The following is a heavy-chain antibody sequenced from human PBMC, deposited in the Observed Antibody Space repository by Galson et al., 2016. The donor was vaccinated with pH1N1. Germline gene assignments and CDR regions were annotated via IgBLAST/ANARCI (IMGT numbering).Heavy chain of an antibody. D-gene: IGHD2-21*02. CDR1: GYSFTRYY. CDR3: ARDPSYCGGDCYLGGAFDI. V-gene: IGHV1-46*04. Sequence: SVKVSCKASGYSFTRYYVHWVRQAPGQGLEWMGITTPTDGSTRYAQKLQGRVAMTRDTSTSTVYMELSSLRSEDRAVYYCARDPSYCGGDCYLGGAFDIWGQGTMVTVSS. J-gene: IGHJ3*02. CDR2: TTPTDGST.